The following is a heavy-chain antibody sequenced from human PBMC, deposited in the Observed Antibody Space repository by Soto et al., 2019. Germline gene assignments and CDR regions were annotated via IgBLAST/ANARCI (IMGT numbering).Heavy chain of an antibody. CDR2: IWHDGTNE. Sequence: QVQLVESGGGVVQPGRSLRLSCVASGFTFSSHGMHWVRQAPGKGLEWMAMIWHDGTNENYGDSVKGRFTISRDNSKDTLYLQMNSLRVEDTAVYYCAREGTGALRGDFDYWGQGTLVTVSS. CDR1: GFTFSSHG. V-gene: IGHV3-33*01. J-gene: IGHJ4*02. CDR3: AREGTGALRGDFDY. D-gene: IGHD7-27*01.